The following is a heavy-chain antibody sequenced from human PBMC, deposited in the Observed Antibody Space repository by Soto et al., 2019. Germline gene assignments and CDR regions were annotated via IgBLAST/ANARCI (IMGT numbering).Heavy chain of an antibody. J-gene: IGHJ4*02. CDR3: AKDDFTDRGNDYFDY. CDR1: GFSFTNFA. CDR2: IGASGDIT. Sequence: GGSLRLSCAASGFSFTNFAMSWVRQAPGKGLEWVSGIGASGDITWYADSVKGRLSVSRDNSKNTLYLQLNSLKFEDTAVYYCAKDDFTDRGNDYFDYWGPGTLVTVSS. D-gene: IGHD2-15*01. V-gene: IGHV3-23*01.